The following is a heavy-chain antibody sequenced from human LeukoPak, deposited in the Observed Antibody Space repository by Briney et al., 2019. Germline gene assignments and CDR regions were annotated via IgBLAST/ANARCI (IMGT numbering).Heavy chain of an antibody. CDR2: IYSGGST. V-gene: IGHV3-66*01. J-gene: IGHJ4*02. CDR1: GFTVSSNY. CDR3: AREATTMIGQANFDY. Sequence: PGGSLRLSCAASGFTVSSNYMSWVRQAPGKGLEWVSVIYSGGSTYYADSVKGRFTISRDNSKNTLYLQMNSLRAEDTAVYYCAREATTMIGQANFDYWGQGTLVTVSS. D-gene: IGHD3-22*01.